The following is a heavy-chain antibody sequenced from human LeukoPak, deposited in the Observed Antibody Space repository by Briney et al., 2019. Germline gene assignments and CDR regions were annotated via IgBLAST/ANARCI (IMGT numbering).Heavy chain of an antibody. CDR1: GGSISSYY. CDR2: IYYSGST. Sequence: SETLSLTCTVSGGSISSYYWSWIRQPPGKGLEWIGYIYYSGSTNYNPSLKSRVTISVDTSKNQFSLKLSSVTAADTAVYYCARDCYDSSGRWGFDYWGQGTLVTVSS. J-gene: IGHJ4*02. V-gene: IGHV4-59*12. CDR3: ARDCYDSSGRWGFDY. D-gene: IGHD3-22*01.